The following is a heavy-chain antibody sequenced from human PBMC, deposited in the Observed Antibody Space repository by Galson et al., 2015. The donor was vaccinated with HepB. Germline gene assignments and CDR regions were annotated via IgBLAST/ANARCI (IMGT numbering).Heavy chain of an antibody. Sequence: SVKVSCKASGYTFTGYYMHWVRQAPGQGLEWMGRINPNSGGTNYAQKFQGRVTMTRDTSISTAYMELSRLRSDDTVVYYCARAPLGAAVAGTTGWYFDLWGRGTLVTVSS. CDR1: GYTFTGYY. D-gene: IGHD6-19*01. V-gene: IGHV1-2*05. CDR2: INPNSGGT. CDR3: ARAPLGAAVAGTTGWYFDL. J-gene: IGHJ2*01.